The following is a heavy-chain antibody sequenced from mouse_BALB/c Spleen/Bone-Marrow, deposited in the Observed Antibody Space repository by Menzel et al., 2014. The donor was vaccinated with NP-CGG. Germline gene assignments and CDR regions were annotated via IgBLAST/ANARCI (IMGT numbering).Heavy chain of an antibody. D-gene: IGHD1-1*01. J-gene: IGHJ2*01. V-gene: IGHV1-9*01. Sequence: QVQLKESGAELMKPGASVTISCKATGYIFSSYWIEWIKQRPGHGLEWIGEILPGSGNTNYNEKFRDKATFTPETSSNIAYMQLSSLTSEDSAVYYCSRRAHYFGSGLDYWGQGTTLTVSS. CDR1: GYIFSSYW. CDR3: SRRAHYFGSGLDY. CDR2: ILPGSGNT.